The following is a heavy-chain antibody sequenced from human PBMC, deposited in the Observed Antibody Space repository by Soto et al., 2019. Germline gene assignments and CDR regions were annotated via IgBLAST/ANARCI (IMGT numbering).Heavy chain of an antibody. CDR1: GDSISSDGHH. D-gene: IGHD2-8*01. J-gene: IGHJ4*02. V-gene: IGHV4-30-4*01. CDR3: ARAPVGMDSINFFDH. Sequence: PSETLSLTCTVSGDSISSDGHHWSWIRQSPGKGLEWIGYIYNGGRTFYRPSLESRINMSLDATKNSYSLRLTSVTAADTAVYYCARAPVGMDSINFFDHWGQGILVTVSS. CDR2: IYNGGRT.